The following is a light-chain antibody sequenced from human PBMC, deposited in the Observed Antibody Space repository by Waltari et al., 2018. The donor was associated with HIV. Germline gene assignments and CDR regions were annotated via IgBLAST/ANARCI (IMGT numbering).Light chain of an antibody. J-gene: IGLJ2*01. CDR1: SSDVGNYNL. V-gene: IGLV2-23*02. CDR2: EVT. CDR3: CSYGSSATFVV. Sequence: QSALTQPASVSGSPGQTITISCTETSSDVGNYNLVSWYQQYTGKAPKLLIYEVTKRPSGVSSRFSGSKSGNTASLTISDLQSEDEANYYCCSYGSSATFVVFGGWTRVTV.